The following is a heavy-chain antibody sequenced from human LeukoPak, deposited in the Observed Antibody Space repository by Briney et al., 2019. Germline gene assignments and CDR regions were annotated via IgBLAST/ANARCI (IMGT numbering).Heavy chain of an antibody. Sequence: GGSLRLSCAASGFTFSSYAMSWVRQAPGKGLEWVSAISGSGGSTYYADSVKGRFTISRDNSKNTLYLQMNSLRAEDTAVYYCAKAALGGCSSTSCYASYYYYGMDVWGQGTTVTVSS. J-gene: IGHJ6*02. V-gene: IGHV3-23*01. CDR2: ISGSGGST. D-gene: IGHD2-2*01. CDR3: AKAALGGCSSTSCYASYYYYGMDV. CDR1: GFTFSSYA.